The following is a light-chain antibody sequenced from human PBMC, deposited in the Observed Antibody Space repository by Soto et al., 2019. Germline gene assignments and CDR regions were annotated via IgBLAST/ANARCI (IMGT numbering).Light chain of an antibody. CDR3: AAWDHSLSGWM. CDR1: SSNIGSDF. Sequence: QSVLTQPPSAXXXPGQRVTISCSGSSSNIGSDFVFWYQQLPGTAPKLLIYRNNQRPSGVPDRFSGSKSGTSASLAISGLRSEDEADYYCAAWDHSLSGWMIGGGTKVTVL. CDR2: RNN. V-gene: IGLV1-47*01. J-gene: IGLJ3*02.